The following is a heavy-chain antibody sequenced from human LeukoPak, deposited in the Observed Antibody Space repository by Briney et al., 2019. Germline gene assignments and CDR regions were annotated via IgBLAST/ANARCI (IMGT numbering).Heavy chain of an antibody. CDR2: INHSGST. V-gene: IGHV4-34*01. D-gene: IGHD3-9*01. CDR1: GWSFSGYY. CDR3: ARHPRRWKAIVYLDY. Sequence: KPSETLSLTCAVYGWSFSGYYWSWIRQPPGKGLEWIGEINHSGSTNYNPSLKSRVTISVDTSKNQSSLKLSSVTAADTAVYYCARHPRRWKAIVYLDYWGQGTLVTVSS. J-gene: IGHJ4*02.